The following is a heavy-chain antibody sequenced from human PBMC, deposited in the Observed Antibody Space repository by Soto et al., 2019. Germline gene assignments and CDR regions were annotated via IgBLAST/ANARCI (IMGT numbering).Heavy chain of an antibody. Sequence: SETLSLTCSVSGGSINSGRSSWNWIRQSPGKGLEWIASIYHSGSTYYNPSLKSRVSISVDRPENQFSLKLSSVAAADTAVYYCARERHGGYDPIDYWGQGTLVTVSS. J-gene: IGHJ4*02. CDR3: ARERHGGYDPIDY. CDR1: GGSINSGRSS. D-gene: IGHD5-12*01. CDR2: IYHSGST. V-gene: IGHV4-30-2*06.